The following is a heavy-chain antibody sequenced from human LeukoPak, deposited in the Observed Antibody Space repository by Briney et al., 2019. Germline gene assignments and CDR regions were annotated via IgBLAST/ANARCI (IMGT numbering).Heavy chain of an antibody. V-gene: IGHV1-2*02. D-gene: IGHD2-2*01. Sequence: ASVKVSCKASGYTFTSYDINWVRQATGQGLEWMGWINPNSGGTNYAQKFQGRVTMTRDTSISTAYMELSRLRSDDTAVYYCARGGGVVVPAAMKRAFDIWGQGTMVTVSS. CDR1: GYTFTSYD. CDR3: ARGGGVVVPAAMKRAFDI. CDR2: INPNSGGT. J-gene: IGHJ3*02.